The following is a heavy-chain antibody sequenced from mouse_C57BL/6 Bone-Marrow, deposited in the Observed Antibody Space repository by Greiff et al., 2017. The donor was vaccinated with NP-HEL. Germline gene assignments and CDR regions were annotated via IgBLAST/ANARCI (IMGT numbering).Heavy chain of an antibody. J-gene: IGHJ4*01. CDR1: GYTFTSYW. Sequence: VQLQQPGAELVKPGASVKMSCKASGYTFTSYWITWVKQRPGQGLEWIGDTYPGSGSTNYNEKFKSKATLTVDTSSSTAYMQLSSLTSEDSAVYYCARRAPFSLNYAMDYWGQGTSVTVSS. V-gene: IGHV1-55*01. CDR3: ARRAPFSLNYAMDY. CDR2: TYPGSGST.